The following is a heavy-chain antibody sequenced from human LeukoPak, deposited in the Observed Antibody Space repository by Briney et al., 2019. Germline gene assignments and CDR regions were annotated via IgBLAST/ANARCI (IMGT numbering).Heavy chain of an antibody. CDR1: GYTFTSYG. CDR2: ISAYNGNT. V-gene: IGHV1-18*01. J-gene: IGHJ4*02. CDR3: ARDRPNYYDSSGYYSY. Sequence: ASVKVSCKASGYTFTSYGISWVRQAPGQGLEWMGWISAYNGNTNYAQKLRGRVTMTTDTSTSTAYMELRSLRSDDTAVYYCARDRPNYYDSSGYYSYWGQGTLVTVSS. D-gene: IGHD3-22*01.